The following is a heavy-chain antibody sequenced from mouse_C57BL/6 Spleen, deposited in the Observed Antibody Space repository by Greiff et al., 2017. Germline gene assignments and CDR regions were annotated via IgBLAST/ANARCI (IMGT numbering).Heavy chain of an antibody. J-gene: IGHJ2*01. CDR2: IDPSDSYT. CDR3: ARLFDGYYNDY. D-gene: IGHD2-3*01. CDR1: GYTFTSYW. V-gene: IGHV1-59*01. Sequence: QVQLQQPGAELVRPGTSVKLSCKASGYTFTSYWMHWVKQRPGQGLEWIGVIDPSDSYTNYNQKFKGKATLTVDTSSSTAYMQLSVLTSEDSAVYYCARLFDGYYNDYWGQGTTLTVSS.